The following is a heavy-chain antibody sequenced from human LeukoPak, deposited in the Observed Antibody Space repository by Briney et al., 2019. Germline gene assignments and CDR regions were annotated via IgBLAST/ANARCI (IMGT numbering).Heavy chain of an antibody. CDR1: GYTFTGYY. D-gene: IGHD3-3*01. CDR3: ARVPATSGDIDYDFWSGHYFFDH. Sequence: ASVKVSCKASGYTFTGYYMHWVRQAPGQGLEWMGWINPNNGGTGYAQKFQGRVTMTTDMSITTAYMELTRLRSDDTAVYYCARVPATSGDIDYDFWSGHYFFDHWGQGTLVTVSS. CDR2: INPNNGGT. V-gene: IGHV1-2*02. J-gene: IGHJ4*02.